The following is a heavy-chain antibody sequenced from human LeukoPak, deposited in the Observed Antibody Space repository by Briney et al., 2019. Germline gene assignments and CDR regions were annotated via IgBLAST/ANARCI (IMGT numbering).Heavy chain of an antibody. J-gene: IGHJ6*02. CDR2: IYYSGST. D-gene: IGHD3-16*01. V-gene: IGHV4-59*01. CDR1: GGSISSYY. Sequence: SETLSLTCTVSGGSISSYYWSWIRQPPGKGLEWIGYIYYSGSTNYNPSLKSRVTISVDTSKNQFSLKLSSVTAADTAVYYCARAYGGRYYYGMDAWGQGTTVTVSS. CDR3: ARAYGGRYYYGMDA.